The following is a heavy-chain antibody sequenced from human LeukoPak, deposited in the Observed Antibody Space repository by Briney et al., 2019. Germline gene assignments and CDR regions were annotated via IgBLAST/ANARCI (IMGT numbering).Heavy chain of an antibody. J-gene: IGHJ4*02. CDR3: ARAYAGYASRFDY. CDR1: GGSISSSSYY. V-gene: IGHV4-39*07. CDR2: IYYSGNT. Sequence: SETLSLTCSVSGGSISSSSYYWGWIRQPPGKGLEWIGSIYYSGNTYNNPSLKSRVTVSVDTSKNLFSLKLSSVIEADTAVYYCARAYAGYASRFDYWGQGILVTVSS. D-gene: IGHD1-1*01.